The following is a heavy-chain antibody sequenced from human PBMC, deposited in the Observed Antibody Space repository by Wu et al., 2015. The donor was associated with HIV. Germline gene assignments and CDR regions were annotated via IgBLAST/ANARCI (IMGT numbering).Heavy chain of an antibody. CDR3: ARGHYYDSSAYYPY. V-gene: IGHV1-2*02. D-gene: IGHD3-22*01. J-gene: IGHJ4*02. Sequence: QVQLVQSGAEVKKPGASVKVSCKASGYTFTGYYMHWVRQAPGQGLEWMGWITPNSGSTNYAQKFQGRVTMTRDTSINTVYMELSRLRSDDTAVYYCARGHYYDSSAYYPYWGQGTLVTVSS. CDR1: GYTFTGYY. CDR2: ITPNSGST.